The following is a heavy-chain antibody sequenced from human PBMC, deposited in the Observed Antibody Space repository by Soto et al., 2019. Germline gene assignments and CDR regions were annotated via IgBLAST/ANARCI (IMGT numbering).Heavy chain of an antibody. CDR2: IIPIFGTA. J-gene: IGHJ6*02. V-gene: IGHV1-69*01. CDR1: GGTFSSYA. D-gene: IGHD3-9*01. Sequence: QVQLVQSGAEVKKPGSSVKVSCKASGGTFSSYAISWVRQAPGQGLEWMGGIIPIFGTANYAQKFQGRVTITADEAPSTAYMELSSLSSEDRAVYYCAQGRRYFDGRYGMDVWGQGPTVTASS. CDR3: AQGRRYFDGRYGMDV.